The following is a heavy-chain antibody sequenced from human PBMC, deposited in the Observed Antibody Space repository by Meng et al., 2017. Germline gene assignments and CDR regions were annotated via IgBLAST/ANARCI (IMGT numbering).Heavy chain of an antibody. CDR1: GYTFTGYY. J-gene: IGHJ4*02. Sequence: PRVQSGAGVTRPGALVTVSSKPSGYTFTGYYMHCVPQAPGQGLEWMGRINPNSGGTNYAQKFQGRVTMTRDTSLSTASLDLSRLRSDDTAVYYCARGWVVPFDYWGQGTLVTVSS. V-gene: IGHV1-2*06. CDR2: INPNSGGT. CDR3: ARGWVVPFDY. D-gene: IGHD6-19*01.